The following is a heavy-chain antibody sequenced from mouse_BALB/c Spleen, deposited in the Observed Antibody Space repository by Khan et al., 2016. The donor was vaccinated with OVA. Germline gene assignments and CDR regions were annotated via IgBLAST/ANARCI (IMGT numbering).Heavy chain of an antibody. Sequence: EVQLQESGPGLVKPSQSLSLTCTVTGYSITSDYAWNWIRQFPGNKLEWMGYIRYSGSTTYNPSLKSRTSITRDTSKDQSFLQLKSVTCEDTATYYCASELGRYYALDYWGQGTSVTVSS. CDR1: GYSITSDYA. J-gene: IGHJ4*01. CDR3: ASELGRYYALDY. V-gene: IGHV3-2*02. D-gene: IGHD4-1*01. CDR2: IRYSGST.